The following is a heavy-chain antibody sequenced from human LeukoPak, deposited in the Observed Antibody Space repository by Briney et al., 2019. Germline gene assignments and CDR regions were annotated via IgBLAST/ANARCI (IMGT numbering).Heavy chain of an antibody. Sequence: GGALRLFCAASGFTVSSNYMTWVRQAPGKGLQWVSVIYSDGSTYYADSVKGRFTISRDNSKNALYLQMNSLRAEDTAVYYCARPNYYGSDLDYWGQGTLVTVSS. CDR3: ARPNYYGSDLDY. CDR2: IYSDGST. CDR1: GFTVSSNY. J-gene: IGHJ4*02. D-gene: IGHD3-10*01. V-gene: IGHV3-53*01.